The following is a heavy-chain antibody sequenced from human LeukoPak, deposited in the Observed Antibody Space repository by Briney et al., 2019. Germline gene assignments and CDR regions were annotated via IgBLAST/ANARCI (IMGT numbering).Heavy chain of an antibody. J-gene: IGHJ4*02. V-gene: IGHV4-61*05. CDR1: GGSISSSSYY. Sequence: SETLSLTCTVSGGSISSSSYYWGWIRQPPGKGLEWIGYVFHSGSTNYNPSLKSRVTISVDTSKNQFSLKLTSVTAADTAVYYCARDSSGYYRIDYWGQGTLVTVSS. CDR3: ARDSSGYYRIDY. D-gene: IGHD3-22*01. CDR2: VFHSGST.